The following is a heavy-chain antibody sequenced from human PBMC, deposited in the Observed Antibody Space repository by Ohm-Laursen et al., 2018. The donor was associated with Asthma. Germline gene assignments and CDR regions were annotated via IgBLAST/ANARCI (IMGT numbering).Heavy chain of an antibody. CDR3: ARDYSEVSWGHHLFDS. Sequence: SDTLSLTCNVSGGSITNYYWSWIRQPPGKGLEWIGNIFYSGSTNYNPSLKSRVTISVGTSKNEFSLRLSSLTAADTAVYYCARDYSEVSWGHHLFDSWGQGTLVTVSS. CDR1: GGSITNYY. D-gene: IGHD2-15*01. J-gene: IGHJ4*02. V-gene: IGHV4-59*01. CDR2: IFYSGST.